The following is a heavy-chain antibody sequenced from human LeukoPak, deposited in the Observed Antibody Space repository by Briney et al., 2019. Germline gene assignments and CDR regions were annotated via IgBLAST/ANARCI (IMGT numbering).Heavy chain of an antibody. D-gene: IGHD5-24*01. Sequence: ASVKVSCKASGYTSTGYYMHWVRQAPGQGLEWMGWINPNSGGTNYAQKFQGRVTMTRDTSISTAYMELSRLRSDDTAVYCRAREVATTREIDYWGQGTLVTVSS. J-gene: IGHJ4*02. CDR1: GYTSTGYY. CDR3: AREVATTREIDY. V-gene: IGHV1-2*02. CDR2: INPNSGGT.